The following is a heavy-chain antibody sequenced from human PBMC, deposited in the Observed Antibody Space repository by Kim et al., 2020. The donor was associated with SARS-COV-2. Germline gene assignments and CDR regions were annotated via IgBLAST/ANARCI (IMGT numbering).Heavy chain of an antibody. Sequence: GGSLRLSCAASGFTVSSNYMSWVRQAPGKGLEWVSVIYSGGSTYYADSVKGRFTISRDNSKNTLYLQMNSLRAEDTAVYYCAREDYIWGSYRYFDYWGQGTLVTVSS. CDR3: AREDYIWGSYRYFDY. J-gene: IGHJ4*02. D-gene: IGHD3-16*02. V-gene: IGHV3-53*01. CDR1: GFTVSSNY. CDR2: IYSGGST.